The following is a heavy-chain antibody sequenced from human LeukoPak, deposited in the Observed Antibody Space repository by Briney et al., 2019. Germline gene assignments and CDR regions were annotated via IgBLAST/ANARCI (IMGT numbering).Heavy chain of an antibody. CDR1: GGSISSGSYY. Sequence: SETLSLTCTVSGGSISSGSYYWVWIRQPPRKGLDWIGSIYNSGGTYYNPSLKSRVTISVDRSKNQFSLKPSSVTAADTAVYYCARNLRFLEWSHGMDVWGQGTTVTVSS. CDR3: ARNLRFLEWSHGMDV. V-gene: IGHV4-39*07. CDR2: IYNSGGT. J-gene: IGHJ6*02. D-gene: IGHD3-3*01.